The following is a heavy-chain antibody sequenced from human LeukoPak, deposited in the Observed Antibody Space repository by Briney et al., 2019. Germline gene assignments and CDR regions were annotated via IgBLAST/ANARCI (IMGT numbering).Heavy chain of an antibody. J-gene: IGHJ2*01. CDR2: IDGDGGNP. CDR1: GFTFDTYL. D-gene: IGHD7-27*01. V-gene: IGHV3-74*01. Sequence: PGGSLRLSCVASGFTFDTYLMDWVRQAPGKGPVWVSRIDGDGGNPSYADSVKGRFTISRDNAKNTLYLQMNSLRAEDTAVHYCTRDSGAERRYFDLWGRGTLVTASS. CDR3: TRDSGAERRYFDL.